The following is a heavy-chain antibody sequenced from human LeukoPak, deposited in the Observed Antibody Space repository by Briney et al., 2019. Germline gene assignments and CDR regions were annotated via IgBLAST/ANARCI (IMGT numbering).Heavy chain of an antibody. V-gene: IGHV3-48*03. CDR1: GFTFSSYE. Sequence: GGSLRLSCALSGFTFSSYEMHWVRQAPGEGLEWVSYISSSGSTIYYADSVKGRFTISRDNAKNSLYLQMNSLRAEDTAVYYCATPLSIDYWGQGTLVTVSS. CDR3: ATPLSIDY. CDR2: ISSSGSTI. J-gene: IGHJ4*02.